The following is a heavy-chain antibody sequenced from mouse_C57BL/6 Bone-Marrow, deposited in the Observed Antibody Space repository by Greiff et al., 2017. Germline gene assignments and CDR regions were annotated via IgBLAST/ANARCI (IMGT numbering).Heavy chain of an antibody. CDR3: ARRGYDYDGYYFDY. J-gene: IGHJ2*01. CDR2: IYPRSGNT. Sequence: VMLVESGAELARPGASVKLSCKASGYTFTSYGISWVKQRTGQGLEWIGEIYPRSGNTYYNEKFKGKATLTADKSSSTAYMELRSLTSEDSAVYFGARRGYDYDGYYFDYWGQGTTLTVSS. D-gene: IGHD2-4*01. CDR1: GYTFTSYG. V-gene: IGHV1-81*01.